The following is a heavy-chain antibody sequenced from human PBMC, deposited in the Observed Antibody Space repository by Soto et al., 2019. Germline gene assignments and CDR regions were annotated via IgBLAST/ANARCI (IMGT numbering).Heavy chain of an antibody. CDR3: AREGGDVVGGDDALDI. V-gene: IGHV3-30-3*01. CDR1: GFTFSYYA. D-gene: IGHD2-15*01. CDR2: ISYEGSNK. Sequence: QVQLVESGGGVVQPGRSLRLSCAASGFTFSYYAMHWVRQAPGKGLEWVAVISYEGSNKYHADSVKGRFTISRDNSKNTLYLQMNSLRAEDTAVYYCAREGGDVVGGDDALDIWGQGTMVTVSS. J-gene: IGHJ3*02.